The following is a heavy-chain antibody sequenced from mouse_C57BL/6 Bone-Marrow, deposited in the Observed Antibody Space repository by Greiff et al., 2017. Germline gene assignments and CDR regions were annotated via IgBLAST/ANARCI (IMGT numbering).Heavy chain of an antibody. Sequence: VQLQQSGPELVKPGASVKISCKASGYTFTDYYMNWVKQSHGKSLEWIGDINPNNGGTRYNQKFKGKAPLTVDKSSSTAYMELRSLTSEDSAVYYCARGAMDYWGQGTSVTVSS. CDR2: INPNNGGT. J-gene: IGHJ4*01. V-gene: IGHV1-26*01. CDR1: GYTFTDYY. CDR3: ARGAMDY.